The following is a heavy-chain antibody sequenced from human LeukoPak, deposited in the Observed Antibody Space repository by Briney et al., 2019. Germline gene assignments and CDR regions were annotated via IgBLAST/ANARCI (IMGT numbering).Heavy chain of an antibody. CDR1: RGSFSGYY. CDR3: ARVGYGSGSYYNNWFDP. CDR2: INHSGST. Sequence: PSETLSLTCAVYRGSFSGYYWSWIRQPPGKGLEWIGEINHSGSTNYNPSLKSRVTISVDTSKNQFSLKLSTVTAADTAVYYCARVGYGSGSYYNNWFDPWGQGTLVTVSS. D-gene: IGHD3-10*01. V-gene: IGHV4-34*01. J-gene: IGHJ5*02.